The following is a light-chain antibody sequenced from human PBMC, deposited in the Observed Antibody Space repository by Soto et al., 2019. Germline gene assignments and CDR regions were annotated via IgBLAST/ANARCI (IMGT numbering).Light chain of an antibody. V-gene: IGLV2-14*01. Sequence: QSALTQPASVSGSPGQSITISCSGTSSDGDSVSWYQQHPGKAPKLIIYEVTNRPSGVSNRFSGSKSVYTASLTISGLQAEDEADYYCSSYTAASTLDVVFGGGTKVTVL. J-gene: IGLJ2*01. CDR2: EVT. CDR1: SSDGDS. CDR3: SSYTAASTLDVV.